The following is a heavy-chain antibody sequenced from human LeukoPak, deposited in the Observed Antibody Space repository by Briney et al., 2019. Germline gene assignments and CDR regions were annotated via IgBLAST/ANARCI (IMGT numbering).Heavy chain of an antibody. CDR2: ISSRGSYR. D-gene: IGHD4-11*01. V-gene: IGHV3-21*04. CDR3: AKPDYSRGNWFDP. Sequence: GGSLRLSCVVSGFIFSNHSMNWVRQAPGRGLEWVSSISSRGSYRFYADSVKGRFTISRDNASKSLSLQMTSLRGEDTAVYYCAKPDYSRGNWFDPWGQGTLVTVSS. CDR1: GFIFSNHS. J-gene: IGHJ5*02.